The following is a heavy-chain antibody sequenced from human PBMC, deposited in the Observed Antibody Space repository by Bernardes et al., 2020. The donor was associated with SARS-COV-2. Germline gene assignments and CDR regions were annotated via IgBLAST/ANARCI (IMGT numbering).Heavy chain of an antibody. J-gene: IGHJ4*02. CDR3: AKGDDDNWRGWFDC. CDR2: TVSSGGST. Sequence: GWSLRLSCAASGFSFSSYGMSWVRQAPGQGLEWVSATVSSGGSTYYADSVKGRFTISRDNSKSTLYLQMNSLRADDSAVYYCAKGDDDNWRGWFDCWGQGTLVTVSS. V-gene: IGHV3-23*01. CDR1: GFSFSSYG. D-gene: IGHD1-1*01.